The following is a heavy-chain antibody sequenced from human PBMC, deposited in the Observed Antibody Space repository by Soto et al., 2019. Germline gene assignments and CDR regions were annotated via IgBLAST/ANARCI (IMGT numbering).Heavy chain of an antibody. V-gene: IGHV1-69*13. CDR3: ARDPGGAGYYYYGMDV. J-gene: IGHJ6*02. CDR2: IIPIFGTS. D-gene: IGHD1-26*01. Sequence: SVKVSLKASGGPFSSYAISLVRQAPGHGLEWMGGIIPIFGTSNYAQKFQGRVTITADESTSTAYMELSSLRSEDTAVYYCARDPGGAGYYYYGMDVWGQGTTVTVSS. CDR1: GGPFSSYA.